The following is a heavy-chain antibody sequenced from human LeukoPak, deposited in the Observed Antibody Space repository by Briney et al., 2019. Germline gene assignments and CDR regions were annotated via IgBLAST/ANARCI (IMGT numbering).Heavy chain of an antibody. D-gene: IGHD3-22*01. CDR1: GYTFTSYG. CDR3: ARGTRYYDSSGYFDY. CDR2: INPSGGST. V-gene: IGHV1-46*01. Sequence: ASVKVSCKASGYTFTSYGINWVRQAPGQGLEWMGIINPSGGSTSYAQKFQGRVTMTRDMSTSTVYMELSSLRSEDTAVYYCARGTRYYDSSGYFDYWGQGTLVTVSS. J-gene: IGHJ4*02.